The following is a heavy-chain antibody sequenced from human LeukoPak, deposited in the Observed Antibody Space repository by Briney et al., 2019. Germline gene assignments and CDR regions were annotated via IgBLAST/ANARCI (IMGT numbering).Heavy chain of an antibody. J-gene: IGHJ4*02. V-gene: IGHV3-48*03. Sequence: GGSLRLSCAVSGFTFSCYEMNWVRQAPGEGLEWVSYISGRGSSIYYADSVKGRFTTSRDNPKNSLYLQMNSLRAEDTAIYYCGSEYASSSRNVLDYWGPGTLVTVSS. CDR3: GSEYASSSRNVLDY. CDR2: ISGRGSSI. CDR1: GFTFSCYE. D-gene: IGHD6-6*01.